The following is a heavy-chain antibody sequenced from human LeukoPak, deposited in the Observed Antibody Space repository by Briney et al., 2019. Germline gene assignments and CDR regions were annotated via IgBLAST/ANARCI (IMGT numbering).Heavy chain of an antibody. V-gene: IGHV4-59*08. Sequence: KPSETLSLTCIVSGGSISPYYWSWIRQPPGSGLEWIAYIYYNGSTSYNPSLKSRVAISVDTSNNEVSLKLSSVTAADTAVYYCARHGYCSGGSCYWDYWGQGTLVTVSS. D-gene: IGHD2-15*01. J-gene: IGHJ4*02. CDR3: ARHGYCSGGSCYWDY. CDR1: GGSISPYY. CDR2: IYYNGST.